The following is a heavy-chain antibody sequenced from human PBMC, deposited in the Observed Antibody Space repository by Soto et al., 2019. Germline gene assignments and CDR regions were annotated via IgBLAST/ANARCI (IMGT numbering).Heavy chain of an antibody. CDR1: GFTFSSYS. CDR2: ISSSSSYI. D-gene: IGHD6-6*01. Sequence: GGSLRLSCAASGFTFSSYSMNWVRQAPGKGLEWVSSISSSSSYIYYADSVKGRFTISRDNAKNSLYLQMNSLRAEDTAVYYCARIPNPYYSSSSWFDPWGQGTLVTVSS. CDR3: ARIPNPYYSSSSWFDP. V-gene: IGHV3-21*01. J-gene: IGHJ5*02.